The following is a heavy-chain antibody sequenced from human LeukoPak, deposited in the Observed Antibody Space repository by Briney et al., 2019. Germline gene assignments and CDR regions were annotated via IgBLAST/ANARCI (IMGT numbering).Heavy chain of an antibody. CDR1: GLSFSTYD. J-gene: IGHJ4*02. V-gene: IGHV3-48*03. CDR3: ASLLYGYSYRPFHH. Sequence: GGSLRLSCAASGLSFSTYDMTWVRQAPGKGLEWVSYIGSSTRTMYYAESLKGRFIISRDNAKNSLYLQMDSLRAEDTAIYYCASLLYGYSYRPFHHWGQGTLVTVSS. CDR2: IGSSTRTM. D-gene: IGHD5-18*01.